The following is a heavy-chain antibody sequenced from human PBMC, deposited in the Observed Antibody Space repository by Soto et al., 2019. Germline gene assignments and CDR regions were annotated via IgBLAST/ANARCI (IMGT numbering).Heavy chain of an antibody. CDR2: IYDGGSA. CDR3: ARLSGAGSFDY. CDR1: EYSISFGYY. Sequence: SETLSLTCTVSEYSISFGYYWAWIRQPPGKGLEWIGTIYDGGSAFHNPSLKSRVTILVDTSKNQFSLKLNSVSAADTAVYYCARLSGAGSFDYGGQGTLVTSPQ. D-gene: IGHD6-19*01. V-gene: IGHV4-38-2*02. J-gene: IGHJ4*02.